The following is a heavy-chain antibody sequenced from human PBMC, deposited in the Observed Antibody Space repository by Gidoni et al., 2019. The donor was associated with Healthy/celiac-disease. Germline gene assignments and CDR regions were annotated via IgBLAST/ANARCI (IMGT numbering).Heavy chain of an antibody. D-gene: IGHD2-15*01. V-gene: IGHV4-34*01. CDR2: INHSGST. J-gene: IGHJ5*02. CDR3: ARVRTPSGYCSGGSCYSVRRGSANWFDP. Sequence: QVQLQQWGAGLLKPSETLSLTCAVYGGSFSGYSWSWIRQPPGTGLEWIGEINHSGSTNYNPSLKSRVTISVDTSKNQFSLKLSSVTAADTAVYYCARVRTPSGYCSGGSCYSVRRGSANWFDPWGQGTLVTVSS. CDR1: GGSFSGYS.